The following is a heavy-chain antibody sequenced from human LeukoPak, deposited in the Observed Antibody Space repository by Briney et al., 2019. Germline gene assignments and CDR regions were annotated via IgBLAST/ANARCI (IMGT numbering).Heavy chain of an antibody. V-gene: IGHV3-30*04. D-gene: IGHD3-3*01. Sequence: GGSLRLSCAASGFTFGSYAMHWVRQAPGKGLEWVAVISYDGSNKYYADSVKGRFTISRDNSKNTLYLQMNSLRAEDTAVYYCASYDFWSGYSMDVWGQGTTVTVSS. CDR2: ISYDGSNK. J-gene: IGHJ6*02. CDR3: ASYDFWSGYSMDV. CDR1: GFTFGSYA.